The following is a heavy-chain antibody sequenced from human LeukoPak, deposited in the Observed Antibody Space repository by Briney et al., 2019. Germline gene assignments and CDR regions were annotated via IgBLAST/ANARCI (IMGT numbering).Heavy chain of an antibody. J-gene: IGHJ4*02. V-gene: IGHV3-53*01. CDR3: AKDLYGDYSFDY. Sequence: GGSLRLSRAASGFTVSSNYMSWVRQAPGKGLEWVSVIYGGGSTYYAASVKGRFTISRDNSENTLYLQMNGLGAEDSAVYYCAKDLYGDYSFDYWGQGTLVTVSS. CDR1: GFTVSSNY. CDR2: IYGGGST. D-gene: IGHD4-17*01.